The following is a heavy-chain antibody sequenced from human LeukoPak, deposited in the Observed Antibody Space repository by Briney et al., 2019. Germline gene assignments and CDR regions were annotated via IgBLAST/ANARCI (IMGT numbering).Heavy chain of an antibody. V-gene: IGHV1-18*01. CDR2: TSAYNGNT. CDR3: ARDGHYYGSGSYYL. CDR1: GYTFTSYG. Sequence: ASVKVSCKASGYTFTSYGISWVRQAPGQGLEWMGWTSAYNGNTNYAQKLQGRVTMTTDTSTSTAYMELRSLRSDDTAVYYCARDGHYYGSGSYYLWGQGTLVTVSS. J-gene: IGHJ4*02. D-gene: IGHD3-10*01.